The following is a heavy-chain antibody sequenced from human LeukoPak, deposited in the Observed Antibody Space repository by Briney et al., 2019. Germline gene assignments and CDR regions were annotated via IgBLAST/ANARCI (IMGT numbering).Heavy chain of an antibody. CDR2: IYYTGYT. D-gene: IGHD3-10*01. V-gene: IGHV4-59*12. Sequence: SETLSLTCTVSGGSISRDYWSWIRQPPGKGLEWVGYIYYTGYTNYNPSLKSRVTISVDTSKNQFSLKLSSVTAADTAVYYCARDDMVRGTFDYWGQGTLVTVSS. J-gene: IGHJ4*02. CDR3: ARDDMVRGTFDY. CDR1: GGSISRDY.